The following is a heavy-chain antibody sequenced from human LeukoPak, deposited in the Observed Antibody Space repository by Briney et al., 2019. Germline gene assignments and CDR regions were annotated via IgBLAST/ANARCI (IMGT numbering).Heavy chain of an antibody. CDR1: GYTFTSYG. CDR2: ISAYNGNT. D-gene: IGHD6-6*01. V-gene: IGHV1-18*01. CDR3: ARAQYSSSSRLGGWYYYYMDV. J-gene: IGHJ6*03. Sequence: GASVKVSCKASGYTFTSYGISWVRQAPGQGLEWMGWISAYNGNTNYAQKLQGRVTMTTDTSTSTAYMELRSLRSDDTAVYYCARAQYSSSSRLGGWYYYYMDVWGKGTTVTVSS.